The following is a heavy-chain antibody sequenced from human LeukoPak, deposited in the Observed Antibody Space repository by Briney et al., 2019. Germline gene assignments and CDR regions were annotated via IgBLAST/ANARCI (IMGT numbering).Heavy chain of an antibody. J-gene: IGHJ6*02. CDR3: ARAIWSGYSGVYYYYGMDA. V-gene: IGHV1-18*01. CDR2: ISAYNGNT. Sequence: ASVKVSCKASGYTFTSYGISWVRQAPGQGLEWMGWISAYNGNTNYAQKLQGRVTMTTDTSTSTAYMELRSLRSDDTAVYYCARAIWSGYSGVYYYYGMDAWGQGTTVTVSS. D-gene: IGHD3-3*01. CDR1: GYTFTSYG.